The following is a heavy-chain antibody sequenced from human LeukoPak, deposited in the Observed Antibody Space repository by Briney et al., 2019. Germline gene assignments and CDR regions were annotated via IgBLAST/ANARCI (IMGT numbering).Heavy chain of an antibody. J-gene: IGHJ6*03. Sequence: SETLSLTCTVSGGSISSYYWSWIRQPPGKGLEWIGYIYYSGSTNYNPSLKSRVTISVDTSKNQFSLKLSSVTAADTAVYYCAREIAAAGTFYYYYMNVWGKGTTVTVSS. CDR3: AREIAAAGTFYYYYMNV. D-gene: IGHD6-13*01. V-gene: IGHV4-59*01. CDR2: IYYSGST. CDR1: GGSISSYY.